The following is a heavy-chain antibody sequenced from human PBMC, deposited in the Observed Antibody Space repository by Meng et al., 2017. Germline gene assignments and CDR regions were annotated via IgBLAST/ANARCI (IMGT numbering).Heavy chain of an antibody. CDR3: ARDLGAGVVTAINY. CDR2: INAGNGNT. J-gene: IGHJ4*02. D-gene: IGHD2-21*02. Sequence: QVQLVRFGDEVKKPGASVKVSCKHSGYTFTSYAMHWVRQAPGQRLEWMGWINAGNGNTKYSQKFQGRVTITRDTSASTAYMELSSLRSEDTAVYYCARDLGAGVVTAINYWGQGTLVTVSS. V-gene: IGHV1-3*01. CDR1: GYTFTSYA.